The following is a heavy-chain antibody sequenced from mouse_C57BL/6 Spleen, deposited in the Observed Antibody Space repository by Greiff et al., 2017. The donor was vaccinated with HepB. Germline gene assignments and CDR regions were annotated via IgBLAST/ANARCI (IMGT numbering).Heavy chain of an antibody. V-gene: IGHV1-7*01. CDR1: GYTFTSYW. D-gene: IGHD2-4*01. CDR2: INPSSGYT. Sequence: QVQLQQSGAELAKPGASVKLSCKASGYTFTSYWMHWVKQRPGQGLEWIGYINPSSGYTKYNQKFKDKATLTADKSSSTAYMQLSSLTYEDSAVYYWATIYYDYDVGFAYWGQGTLVTVSA. CDR3: ATIYYDYDVGFAY. J-gene: IGHJ3*01.